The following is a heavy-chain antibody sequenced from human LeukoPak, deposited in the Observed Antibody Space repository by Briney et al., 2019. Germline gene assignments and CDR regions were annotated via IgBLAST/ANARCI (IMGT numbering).Heavy chain of an antibody. CDR1: GGSFSGYY. J-gene: IGHJ4*02. V-gene: IGHV4-34*01. CDR3: GLIAGGIVGATFDY. Sequence: SETLSLTCAVYGGSFSGYYWSWIRQPPGKGLEWIGEINHSGSTNYNPSLKSRVTISVDTSKNQFSLKLSSVTAADTAVYYCGLIAGGIVGATFDYWGQGTLVTVSS. CDR2: INHSGST. D-gene: IGHD1-26*01.